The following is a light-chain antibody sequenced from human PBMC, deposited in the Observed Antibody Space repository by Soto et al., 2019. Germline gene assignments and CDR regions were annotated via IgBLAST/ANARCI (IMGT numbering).Light chain of an antibody. CDR1: QSINSY. CDR2: AAS. CDR3: QQSYSTPRT. J-gene: IGKJ1*01. V-gene: IGKV1-39*01. Sequence: DIHMTQSPSSLSASVADRATITCRASQSINSYLNWYQQKPRKAPKLLIYAASSLQSGVPSRFSGSGSGTDFTLTISSRQPEDFATYYCQQSYSTPRTFGQGTKVDIK.